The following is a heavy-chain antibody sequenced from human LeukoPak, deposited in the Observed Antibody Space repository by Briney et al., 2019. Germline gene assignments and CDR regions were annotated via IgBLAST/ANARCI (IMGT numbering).Heavy chain of an antibody. Sequence: GGSLRLSCVASGFSFSTNWMDWVRQAPGKGLEWVANIKRDGSEKNYVDSVKGRFTISRDNAKNSLYLEMNSLRAEDTAVYYCAKEGNGNLDYWGQGALVTVSS. D-gene: IGHD1-1*01. CDR3: AKEGNGNLDY. V-gene: IGHV3-7*01. CDR2: IKRDGSEK. J-gene: IGHJ4*02. CDR1: GFSFSTNW.